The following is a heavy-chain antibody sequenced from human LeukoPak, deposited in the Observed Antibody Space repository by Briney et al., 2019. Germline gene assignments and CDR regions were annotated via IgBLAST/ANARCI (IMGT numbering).Heavy chain of an antibody. CDR2: IYHSGST. V-gene: IGHV4-4*02. CDR1: GGSISSSNW. Sequence: PSETLSLTCAVSGGSISSSNWWSWVRQPPGKGLEWIGEIYHSGSTNYNPSLKSRVTISVDTSKNQFSLKLSSVTAADTAVYYCAKGVVVVAATPLYYYYYMDVWGKGTTVTVSS. CDR3: AKGVVVVAATPLYYYYYMDV. D-gene: IGHD2-15*01. J-gene: IGHJ6*03.